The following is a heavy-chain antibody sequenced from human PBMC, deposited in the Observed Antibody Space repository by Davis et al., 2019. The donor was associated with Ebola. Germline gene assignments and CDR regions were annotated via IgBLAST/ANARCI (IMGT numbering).Heavy chain of an antibody. D-gene: IGHD3-3*01. V-gene: IGHV1-69*13. CDR3: ARGRLRFLEWLRNWFDP. Sequence: AASVKVSCKASGYTFTGYYMHWVRQAPGQGLEWMGGIIPIFGTANYAQKFQGRVTITADESTSTAYMELSSLRSEDTAVYYCARGRLRFLEWLRNWFDPWGQGTLVTVSS. CDR1: GYTFTGYY. CDR2: IIPIFGTA. J-gene: IGHJ5*02.